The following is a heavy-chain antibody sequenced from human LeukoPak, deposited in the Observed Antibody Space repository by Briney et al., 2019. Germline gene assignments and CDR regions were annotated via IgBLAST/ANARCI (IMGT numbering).Heavy chain of an antibody. CDR2: ILSSSTI. V-gene: IGHV3-48*01. Sequence: GGSLRLSCAASGFTFSSYSMNWVRQAPGKGLEWVSYILSSSTIYYADSVKGRFTISRDNAKNSLYLQMNSLRAEDTAVYYCARDGGYSYEFDYWGQGTLVTVSS. J-gene: IGHJ4*02. CDR3: ARDGGYSYEFDY. CDR1: GFTFSSYS. D-gene: IGHD5-18*01.